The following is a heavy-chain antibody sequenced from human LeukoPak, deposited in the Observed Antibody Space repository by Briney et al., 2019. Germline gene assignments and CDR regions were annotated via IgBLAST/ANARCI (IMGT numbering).Heavy chain of an antibody. Sequence: SETLPLTCTVSGGSIGTYYWSWVRQSPGTGLEWIGYIYVTGTRYNPYLQSRVTISVDRSRNQFFLKMTSVTAADTAVYYCARHIGGGIEDMDVWGRGTKVTVSS. V-gene: IGHV4-59*08. J-gene: IGHJ6*03. CDR2: IYVTGT. CDR1: GGSIGTYY. D-gene: IGHD3-16*02. CDR3: ARHIGGGIEDMDV.